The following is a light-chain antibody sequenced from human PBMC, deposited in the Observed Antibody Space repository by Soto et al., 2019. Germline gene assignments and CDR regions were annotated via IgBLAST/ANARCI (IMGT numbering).Light chain of an antibody. Sequence: EIVLSQSLPTLSLSPGERATLSCRASQSVSSYLAWYQQKPGQAPRLLIYGASSRASAVPDRLSGSGSGADITLTISRREPEDFAVYYCQQYGSSPLTFGGGTKVDIK. CDR1: QSVSSY. CDR2: GAS. V-gene: IGKV3-20*01. J-gene: IGKJ4*01. CDR3: QQYGSSPLT.